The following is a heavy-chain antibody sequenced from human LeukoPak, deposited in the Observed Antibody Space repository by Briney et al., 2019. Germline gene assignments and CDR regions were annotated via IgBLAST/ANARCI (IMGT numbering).Heavy chain of an antibody. CDR1: GFTFSSYS. D-gene: IGHD3-22*01. J-gene: IGHJ4*02. V-gene: IGHV3-21*01. Sequence: GGSLRLSCATSGFTFSSYSMNWVRQAPGKGLEWVSCISSSSSYIYYTDSVKGRFTISRDNAKNSLTLQMNSLRAEDTAVYYCARDLKYYDSSGFDYWGREPWSPSPQ. CDR3: ARDLKYYDSSGFDY. CDR2: ISSSSSYI.